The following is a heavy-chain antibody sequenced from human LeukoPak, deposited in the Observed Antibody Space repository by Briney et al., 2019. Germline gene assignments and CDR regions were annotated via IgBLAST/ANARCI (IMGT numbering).Heavy chain of an antibody. CDR1: GFTFSSYS. CDR3: ASSSRRSYACTY. V-gene: IGHV3-21*01. D-gene: IGHD1-26*01. CDR2: ISSSSSYI. Sequence: NSGGSLRLSCAASGFTFSSYSMNWVRQAPGKGLEWVSSISSSSSYIYYADSVKGRFTISRDNAKNSLYLQMNSLRAEDTAVYYCASSSRRSYACTYWGQGTLVTVSS. J-gene: IGHJ4*02.